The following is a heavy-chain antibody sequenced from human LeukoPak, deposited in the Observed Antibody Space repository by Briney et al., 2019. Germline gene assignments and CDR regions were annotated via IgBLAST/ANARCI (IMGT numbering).Heavy chain of an antibody. CDR3: ARDETGEYFDY. V-gene: IGHV1-69*01. D-gene: IGHD7-27*01. CDR2: IIPIFGTA. J-gene: IGHJ4*02. Sequence: SVKVSCKASGGTFSSHAISWVRQAPGQGLEWVGGIIPIFGTANYAQKFQGRVTITADESTSTAYMELSSLRSEDTAVYYCARDETGEYFDYWGQGTLVTVSS. CDR1: GGTFSSHA.